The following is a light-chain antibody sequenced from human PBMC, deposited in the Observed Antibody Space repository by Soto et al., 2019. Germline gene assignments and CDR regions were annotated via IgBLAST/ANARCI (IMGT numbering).Light chain of an antibody. J-gene: IGLJ2*01. CDR2: DNN. CDR3: GTWDSSLSTVV. Sequence: QSVLTQPPSVSEAPGQRVTISCSGSNSNIGKNSVSWYQQLPGTAPKLLIYDNNNRPSGIPDRFSGSKSGTSATLGITGLQTGDEAYYYCGTWDSSLSTVVFGGGTKLTVL. CDR1: NSNIGKNS. V-gene: IGLV1-51*01.